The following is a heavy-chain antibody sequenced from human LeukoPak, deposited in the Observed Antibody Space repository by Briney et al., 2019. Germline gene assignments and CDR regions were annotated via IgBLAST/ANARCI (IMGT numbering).Heavy chain of an antibody. V-gene: IGHV4-4*09. CDR2: IYSGGDT. CDR1: GASMDGYF. CDR3: ARAGGSGWYGKLDP. D-gene: IGHD6-19*01. Sequence: SETLSLTCTVSGASMDGYFWSWIRQPPGKGLEWIGFIYSGGDTSYSPSLRGRLTIAVDTSKSQFSLKLYSVTAADTAVYYCARAGGSGWYGKLDPWGQGTLVTVSS. J-gene: IGHJ5*02.